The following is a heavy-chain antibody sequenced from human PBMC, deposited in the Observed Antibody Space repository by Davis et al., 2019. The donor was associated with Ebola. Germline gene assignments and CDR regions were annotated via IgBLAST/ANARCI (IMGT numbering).Heavy chain of an antibody. CDR1: GGSISSYY. CDR3: ARDGGYSYGYGG. J-gene: IGHJ4*02. D-gene: IGHD5-18*01. Sequence: GSLRLSCTVSGGSISSYYWSWIRQPPGKGLEWIGYIYYSGSTNYNPSLKSRVTISVDTSKNQFSLKLGTVTAADTAVYYCARDGGYSYGYGGWGQGTLVTVSS. V-gene: IGHV4-59*12. CDR2: IYYSGST.